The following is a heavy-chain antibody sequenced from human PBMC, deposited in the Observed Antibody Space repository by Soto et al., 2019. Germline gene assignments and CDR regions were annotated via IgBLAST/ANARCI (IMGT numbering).Heavy chain of an antibody. D-gene: IGHD3-3*01. Sequence: GASVKVSCKASGYTFSSYGISWVRQAPGQGLEWMGWISAYNGNTNYAQKLQGRVTMTTDTSTSTAYWEWRALRSDDTALYYCAIFGVAPYYYYGMDVWGQGPTVTVSS. CDR2: ISAYNGNT. CDR3: AIFGVAPYYYYGMDV. J-gene: IGHJ6*02. V-gene: IGHV1-18*01. CDR1: GYTFSSYG.